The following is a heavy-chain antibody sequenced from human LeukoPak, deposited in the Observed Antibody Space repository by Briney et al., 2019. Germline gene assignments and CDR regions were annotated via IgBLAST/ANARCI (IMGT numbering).Heavy chain of an antibody. CDR3: AKGSYGSGSYYQDWDDY. J-gene: IGHJ4*02. V-gene: IGHV3-23*01. Sequence: PGGSLRLSCAASGFTFSSYAMSWVRQAPGKGLVWVSVISGSGSSTYYADSVKGRFTISRDNSKNTLYLQMNSLRAEDTAVYYCAKGSYGSGSYYQDWDDYWGQGTLVTVSS. CDR2: ISGSGSST. CDR1: GFTFSSYA. D-gene: IGHD3-10*01.